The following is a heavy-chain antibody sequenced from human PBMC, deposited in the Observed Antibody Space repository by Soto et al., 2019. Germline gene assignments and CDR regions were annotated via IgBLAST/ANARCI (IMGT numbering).Heavy chain of an antibody. Sequence: SETLSLTCAVSGDSVRSSNWWTWVRQSPGKGLEWVGEIYHLGGTNYNPSLKSRVTISVDMAKNQVSLKLSSVTAADTAVYYCATMKKPRGYYYGLNVWGQGTTVTVSS. CDR3: ATMKKPRGYYYGLNV. V-gene: IGHV4-4*02. CDR2: IYHLGGT. CDR1: GDSVRSSNW. J-gene: IGHJ6*02.